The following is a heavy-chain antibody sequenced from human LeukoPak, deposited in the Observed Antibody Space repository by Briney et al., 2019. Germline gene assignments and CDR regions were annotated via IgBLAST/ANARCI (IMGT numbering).Heavy chain of an antibody. CDR1: GFTFSDYA. V-gene: IGHV3-23*01. Sequence: GGSPRPSCAASGFTFSDYAMSWVRQAPEKGLEWVSTISHVGGTYYADSVRGRFTISRDDSKNMVYLQMDSLRAEDTAVYYCAKDREYDDSCDYNGWGQGTLVTVSS. J-gene: IGHJ4*02. D-gene: IGHD3-22*01. CDR2: ISHVGGT. CDR3: AKDREYDDSCDYNG.